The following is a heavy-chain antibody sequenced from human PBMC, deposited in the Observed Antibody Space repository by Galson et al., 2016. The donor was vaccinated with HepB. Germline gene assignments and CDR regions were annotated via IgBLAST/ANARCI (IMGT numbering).Heavy chain of an antibody. D-gene: IGHD4-17*01. Sequence: SETLSLTCTVSGGSISSYYWNWIRQPPGKGLEWIGYIYYSGSTNYNPSLKSRVTISVDTSKNQFSLKLSSVTAADTAVYYCARVRATVTNYYYGMDVWGQGTTVTVSS. J-gene: IGHJ6*02. V-gene: IGHV4-59*01. CDR3: ARVRATVTNYYYGMDV. CDR1: GGSISSYY. CDR2: IYYSGST.